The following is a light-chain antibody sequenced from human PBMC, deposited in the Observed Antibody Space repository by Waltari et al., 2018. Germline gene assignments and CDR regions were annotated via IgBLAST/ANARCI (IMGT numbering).Light chain of an antibody. CDR2: KAS. J-gene: IGKJ4*01. CDR1: QSISNW. Sequence: DIQMTQSPSTLSASVGDRVTITCRASQSISNWLAWYQQKPGKAPKLLIYKASTLESGVPSRFSGSGSGTEFTLTISSLQPDDFAPYYCQQYNSYSLLTFGGGTKVEIK. CDR3: QQYNSYSLLT. V-gene: IGKV1-5*03.